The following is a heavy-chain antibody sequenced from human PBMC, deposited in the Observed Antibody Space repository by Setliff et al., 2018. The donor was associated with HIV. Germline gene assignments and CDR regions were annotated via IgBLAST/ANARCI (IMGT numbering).Heavy chain of an antibody. Sequence: SETLSLTCTVSGDSIGDYYWNWIRQPAGKGLEWIGRVYASAYSNYNPSLKSRVTMSVDTSQNQFSLKLRSVYAADTAVYYCARDWVTRSNYYGSGSPWYFDFWGRGILVTVSS. CDR2: VYASAYS. V-gene: IGHV4-4*07. CDR3: ARDWVTRSNYYGSGSPWYFDF. CDR1: GDSIGDYY. D-gene: IGHD3-10*01. J-gene: IGHJ2*01.